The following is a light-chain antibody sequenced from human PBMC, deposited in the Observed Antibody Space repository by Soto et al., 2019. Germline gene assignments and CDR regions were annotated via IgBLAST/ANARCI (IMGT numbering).Light chain of an antibody. V-gene: IGKV3-11*01. J-gene: IGKJ5*01. CDR1: QNISTY. Sequence: EIVLTQSPATLSLSPWEGASLSCRASQNISTYLAWYQQRPGQVPRLLIYGVSKRAPAIPPRFSGSGSGTDFTLTISSLEAEDFAVYYCQQRSNWPPITFGQGTRLEIK. CDR2: GVS. CDR3: QQRSNWPPIT.